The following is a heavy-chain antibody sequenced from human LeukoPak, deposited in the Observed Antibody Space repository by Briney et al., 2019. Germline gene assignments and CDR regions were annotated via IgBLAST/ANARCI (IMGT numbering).Heavy chain of an antibody. CDR2: ISSSGSTI. V-gene: IGHV3-11*01. Sequence: GGSLRLSCAASGFTFSDYYMSWIRQAPGKGLEWVSYISSSGSTIYYADSVKGRFTISRDNAKNSLYLQMNSLRAEDTAVYYCAKDLGEFRATLFDYWGQGTLVTVSS. D-gene: IGHD1-26*01. J-gene: IGHJ4*02. CDR1: GFTFSDYY. CDR3: AKDLGEFRATLFDY.